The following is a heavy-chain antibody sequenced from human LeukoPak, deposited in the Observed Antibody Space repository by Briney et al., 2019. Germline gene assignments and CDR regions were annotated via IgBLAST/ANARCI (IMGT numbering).Heavy chain of an antibody. Sequence: SETLSLTCTVSGGSISTFSWSWIRQFPGKGLEWIGSIYIKSANYNPSLKSRVAISVDTSKNQFSLRLDSVTTADTAVYYCARDTTVAAGMQYWGQGTLVTVSS. CDR2: IYIKSA. D-gene: IGHD6-19*01. CDR3: ARDTTVAAGMQY. CDR1: GGSISTFS. J-gene: IGHJ4*02. V-gene: IGHV4-59*01.